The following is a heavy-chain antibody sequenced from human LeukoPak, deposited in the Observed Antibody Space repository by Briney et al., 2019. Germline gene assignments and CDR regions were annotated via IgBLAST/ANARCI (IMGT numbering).Heavy chain of an antibody. CDR3: ARVPSVVVPGRDEYYFDY. CDR1: GFTFSSYA. Sequence: PGGSLRLSCAASGFTFSSYAMSWVRQAPGKGLEWVSAISGSGGSTYYADSVKGRFTVSRDNAKNSLYLQMNSLRAEDTALYYCARVPSVVVPGRDEYYFDYWGQGTLVTVSS. D-gene: IGHD2-2*01. CDR2: ISGSGGST. V-gene: IGHV3-23*01. J-gene: IGHJ4*02.